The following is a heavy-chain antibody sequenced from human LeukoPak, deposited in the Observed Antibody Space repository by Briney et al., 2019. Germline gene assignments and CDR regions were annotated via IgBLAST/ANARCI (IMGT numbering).Heavy chain of an antibody. Sequence: PGGSLRLSCAASGFTFSSYDMSWVRQAPGKGLEWVSAISGGGGSTYYADSVKGRFTISRDNSKNTLYLQMNSLRAEDTAVYYCAKGQVVVAYSSPIPSDYWGQGTLVTVSS. CDR2: ISGGGGST. J-gene: IGHJ4*02. D-gene: IGHD2-15*01. CDR1: GFTFSSYD. V-gene: IGHV3-23*01. CDR3: AKGQVVVAYSSPIPSDY.